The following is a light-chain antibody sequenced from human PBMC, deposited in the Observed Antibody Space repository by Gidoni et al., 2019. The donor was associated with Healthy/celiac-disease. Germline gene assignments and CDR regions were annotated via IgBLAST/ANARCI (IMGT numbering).Light chain of an antibody. J-gene: IGLJ2*01. V-gene: IGLV1-44*01. Sequence: QSVLTQPPPASGAPGQRGTISCSGSSSNIGSNTVNWYQQLPGTAPKLLIYSNNQRPSGVPDRFSGSKSGTSASLAISGLQSEDEADYYCAAWDDSLNGPDVVFGGGTKLTVL. CDR3: AAWDDSLNGPDVV. CDR1: SSNIGSNT. CDR2: SNN.